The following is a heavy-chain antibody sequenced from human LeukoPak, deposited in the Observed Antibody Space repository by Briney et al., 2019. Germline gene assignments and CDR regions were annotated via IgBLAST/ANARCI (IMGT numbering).Heavy chain of an antibody. CDR2: INHSGST. J-gene: IGHJ6*03. CDR3: ARGQYYDSSGYYSGDYYYYMDV. D-gene: IGHD3-22*01. Sequence: PSETLSLTCVVYGGSFSGYYWSWIRQPPGKGLEWIGEINHSGSTNYNPSLKSRVTMSVDTSKNQFSLKLSSVTAADTAVYYCARGQYYDSSGYYSGDYYYYMDVWGKGTTVTVSS. V-gene: IGHV4-34*01. CDR1: GGSFSGYY.